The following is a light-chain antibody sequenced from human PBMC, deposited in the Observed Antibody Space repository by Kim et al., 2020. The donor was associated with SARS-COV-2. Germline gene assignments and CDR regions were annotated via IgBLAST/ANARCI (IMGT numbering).Light chain of an antibody. CDR2: GTS. V-gene: IGKV3-20*01. J-gene: IGKJ2*01. Sequence: LPPAERAPLSCRPSPPLNTPYLAWSQQKPGQAPRLLIYGTSPRATGIPDRFSGSGSGTDFALTISRLEPEDFAVYYCQQYETSPNNFGQGTKLEI. CDR3: QQYETSPNN. CDR1: PPLNTPY.